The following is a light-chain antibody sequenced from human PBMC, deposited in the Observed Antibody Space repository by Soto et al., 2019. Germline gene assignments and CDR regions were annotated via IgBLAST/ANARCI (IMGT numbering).Light chain of an antibody. J-gene: IGKJ4*01. V-gene: IGKV3-20*01. CDR3: QQYGSSPLT. Sequence: EIVLTQSPGTLSLSPGERATLSCRASQSVSSSYLAWYQQKPGQAPRLLIYGASSRATGIPDRFSGSWSGTDFTLTISRREPEDFAVYYCQQYGSSPLTFGGGTKVEIK. CDR1: QSVSSSY. CDR2: GAS.